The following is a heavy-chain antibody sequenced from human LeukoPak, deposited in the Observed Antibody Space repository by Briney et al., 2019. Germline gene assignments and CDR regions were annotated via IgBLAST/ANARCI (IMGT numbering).Heavy chain of an antibody. V-gene: IGHV3-30*02. CDR3: ASLHDYGDYFDY. Sequence: GGSLRLSCAASGFTFSSYGMRWVRQAPGKGLEWVAFIRYDGSNKYYADSVKGRFTISRDNSKNTLYLQMNSLRAEDTAVYYCASLHDYGDYFDYWGQGTLVTVSS. CDR1: GFTFSSYG. J-gene: IGHJ4*02. D-gene: IGHD4-17*01. CDR2: IRYDGSNK.